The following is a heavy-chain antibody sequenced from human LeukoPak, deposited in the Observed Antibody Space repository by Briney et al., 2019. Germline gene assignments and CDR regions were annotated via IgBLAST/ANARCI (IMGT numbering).Heavy chain of an antibody. Sequence: GGSLRLSCAASGFTFSSYWMTWVRQAPGKGLEWVANIKHNGDELNYVDSVEDRFTISRDNAKNSLYLHMTSLRAEDTAVYYCARELRTFDFGGQGTLVTVSS. V-gene: IGHV3-7*01. D-gene: IGHD3-16*01. J-gene: IGHJ4*02. CDR2: IKHNGDEL. CDR3: ARELRTFDF. CDR1: GFTFSSYW.